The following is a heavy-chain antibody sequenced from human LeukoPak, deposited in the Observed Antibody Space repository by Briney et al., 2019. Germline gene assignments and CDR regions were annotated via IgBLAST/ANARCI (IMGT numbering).Heavy chain of an antibody. V-gene: IGHV3-48*03. J-gene: IGHJ3*02. CDR1: GFTFSSYE. D-gene: IGHD3-10*01. CDR3: ARDLNREGMGI. CDR2: ISSSGSTI. Sequence: GGSLRLSCAASGFTFSSYEMNWVREAPGKGVERVSYISSSGSTIYYAYSVKGRFTISRDNAKNSLYLQMNSLRAEDTAIYYCARDLNREGMGIWGQGTMVTVSS.